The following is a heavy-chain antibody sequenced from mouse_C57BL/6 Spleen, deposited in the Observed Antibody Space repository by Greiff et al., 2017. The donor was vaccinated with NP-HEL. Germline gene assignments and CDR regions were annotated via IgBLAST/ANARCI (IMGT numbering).Heavy chain of an antibody. CDR2: ISNKGNGYTT. Sequence: EVMLVESGGGLVQPGGSLSLSCAASGFTFTDYYMSWVRQPPGQALEWIGFISNKGNGYTTEYSASVKGRFTISRDNSQSILYLQMNALRAEDSATYYCARYEATVVASYWYFDVWGTGTTVTVSS. J-gene: IGHJ1*03. D-gene: IGHD1-1*01. CDR3: ARYEATVVASYWYFDV. CDR1: GFTFTDYY. V-gene: IGHV7-3*01.